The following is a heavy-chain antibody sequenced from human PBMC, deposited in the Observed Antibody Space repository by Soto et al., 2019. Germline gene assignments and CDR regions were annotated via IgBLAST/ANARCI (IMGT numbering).Heavy chain of an antibody. V-gene: IGHV3-30*18. J-gene: IGHJ5*02. CDR2: TSHEGRNK. Sequence: QEQLVESGGGVGQPGTSRRLSCAASGFTFSSYGMHWVRQAPGKGLEWVAVTSHEGRNKFYADSVKGRFSISRDESKNTLFLQMNSLRTEDTAVYYGAKDRRDYCDCLVNNYFDRWGQGTLVSVSS. CDR1: GFTFSSYG. CDR3: AKDRRDYCDCLVNNYFDR. D-gene: IGHD4-17*01.